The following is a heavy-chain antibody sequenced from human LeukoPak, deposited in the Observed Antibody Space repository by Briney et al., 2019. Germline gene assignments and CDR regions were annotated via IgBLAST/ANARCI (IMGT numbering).Heavy chain of an antibody. CDR2: INHSGST. CDR1: GGSFSGYY. D-gene: IGHD3-22*01. CDR3: ARGHPYDSSGYPTYYYYYMDV. Sequence: PSETLSLTCAVYGGSFSGYYWSWIRQPPGKGLERIGEINHSGSTNYNPSLKSRVTISVDTSKNQFSLKLSSVTAADTAVYYCARGHPYDSSGYPTYYYYYMDVWGKGTTVTVSS. V-gene: IGHV4-34*01. J-gene: IGHJ6*03.